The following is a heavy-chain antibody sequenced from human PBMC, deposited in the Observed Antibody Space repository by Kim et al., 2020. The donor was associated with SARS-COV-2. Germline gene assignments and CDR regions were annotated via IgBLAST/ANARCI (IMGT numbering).Heavy chain of an antibody. V-gene: IGHV4-39*01. Sequence: SETLSLTCTVSGGSISSSSYYWGWIRQPPGKGLEWIGSIYYSGSTYYNPSLKSRVTISVDTSKNQFSLKLSSVTAADTAVYYCARLGGRYFDQDEDYFDYWGQGTLVTVSS. CDR3: ARLGGRYFDQDEDYFDY. CDR1: GGSISSSSYY. D-gene: IGHD3-9*01. CDR2: IYYSGST. J-gene: IGHJ4*02.